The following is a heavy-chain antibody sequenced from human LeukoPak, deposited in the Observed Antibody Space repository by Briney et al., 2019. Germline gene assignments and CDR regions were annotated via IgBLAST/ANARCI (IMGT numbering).Heavy chain of an antibody. J-gene: IGHJ3*02. V-gene: IGHV1-69*06. Sequence: SVKVSCKASGGTFSSYAISWVRQAPGQGLEWMGGIIPIFGTANYAQKFQGRVTITADKSTSTAYMELSSLRSEDTAVYYCAAAVPAAMNAFDIWGQGTMVTDSS. CDR2: IIPIFGTA. D-gene: IGHD2-2*01. CDR1: GGTFSSYA. CDR3: AAAVPAAMNAFDI.